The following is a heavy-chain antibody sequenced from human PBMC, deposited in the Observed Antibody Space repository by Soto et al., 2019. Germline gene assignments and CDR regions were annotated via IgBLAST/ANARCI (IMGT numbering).Heavy chain of an antibody. D-gene: IGHD3-22*01. V-gene: IGHV3-15*07. CDR1: GYTFSNAW. CDR3: TTDSYITSIIVRFDY. CDR2: VKSKTDGGTT. J-gene: IGHJ4*01. Sequence: PGGSLRLSCSASGYTFSNAWINWVRQTPGKGLEWVGRVKSKTDGGTTDFAAPVKGRFAISRDDSKNMVYLEMNSLKTEDTAINYCTTDSYITSIIVRFDYWGHGPLVTVSS.